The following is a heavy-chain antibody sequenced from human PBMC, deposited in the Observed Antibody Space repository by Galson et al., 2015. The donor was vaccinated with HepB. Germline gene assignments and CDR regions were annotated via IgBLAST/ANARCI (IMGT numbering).Heavy chain of an antibody. CDR1: GGTFSNYV. V-gene: IGHV1-69*06. CDR2: IIPMFGSA. J-gene: IGHJ4*02. CDR3: ARGGAYGDYIYELNY. D-gene: IGHD4-17*01. Sequence: ASGGTFSNYVITWVRQAPGQGLEWMGGIIPMFGSANYAQKFQGRVTITADKSTSTAYMELSSLRSEDTAVYYCARGGAYGDYIYELNYWGQGTLVTVSS.